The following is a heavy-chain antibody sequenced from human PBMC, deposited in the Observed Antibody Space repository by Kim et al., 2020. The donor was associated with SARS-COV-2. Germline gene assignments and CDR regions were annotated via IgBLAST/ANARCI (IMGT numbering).Heavy chain of an antibody. CDR3: AREGSGSYNWLDP. Sequence: ASVKVSCKASGYTFDTFSLYWLRQAPGQRFEWMGWINGGNGNTRYSQNFQGRVTFTRDASATTAFMELTSLTFNDTAVYYCAREGSGSYNWLDPWGQGTL. V-gene: IGHV1-3*01. D-gene: IGHD3-10*01. CDR2: INGGNGNT. J-gene: IGHJ5*02. CDR1: GYTFDTFS.